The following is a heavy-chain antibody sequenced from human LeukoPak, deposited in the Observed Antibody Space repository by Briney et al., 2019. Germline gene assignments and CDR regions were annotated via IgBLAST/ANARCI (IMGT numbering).Heavy chain of an antibody. J-gene: IGHJ4*02. CDR3: ARDYGDYPTHYQFDY. V-gene: IGHV3-48*04. CDR2: ISSSSSTI. CDR1: GFTFSSYS. D-gene: IGHD4-17*01. Sequence: PGGSLRLSCAASGFTFSSYSMNWVRQAPGKGLEWVSYISSSSSTIYYADSVKGRFTISRDNAKNSLYLQMNSLRAEDTAVYYCARDYGDYPTHYQFDYWGQGTLVTVSS.